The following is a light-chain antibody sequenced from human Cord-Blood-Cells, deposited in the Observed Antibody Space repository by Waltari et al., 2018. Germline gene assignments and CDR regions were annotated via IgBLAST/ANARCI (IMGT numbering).Light chain of an antibody. J-gene: IGLJ1*01. Sequence: QSALTQPRSVSGSPGQSVTISCTGTSSDVGGYNYLSWYQQPPDKAPKLMIYDVSKRPSGVPDRFSGSKSGNTASLTISGLQAEDEADYYCCSYAGSYTYVFGTGTKVTVL. V-gene: IGLV2-11*01. CDR2: DVS. CDR1: SSDVGGYNY. CDR3: CSYAGSYTYV.